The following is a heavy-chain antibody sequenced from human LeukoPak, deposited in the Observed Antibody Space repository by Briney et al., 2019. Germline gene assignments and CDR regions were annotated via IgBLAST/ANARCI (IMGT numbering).Heavy chain of an antibody. D-gene: IGHD6-13*01. CDR3: ARGGGSSWYPPLFDY. J-gene: IGHJ4*02. CDR1: GGSISSGDYY. Sequence: SETLSLTCTVSGGSISSGDYYWSWIRQPPGKGLEWIGYIYYSGSTYYNPSLKSRVTISVDTSKNQFSLKLSSVTAADTAVYYCARGGGSSWYPPLFDYLGQGTLVTVSS. CDR2: IYYSGST. V-gene: IGHV4-30-4*08.